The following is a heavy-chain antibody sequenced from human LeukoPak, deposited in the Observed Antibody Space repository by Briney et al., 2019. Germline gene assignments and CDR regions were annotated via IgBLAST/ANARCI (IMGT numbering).Heavy chain of an antibody. CDR2: ISWSSGSI. D-gene: IGHD4-17*01. V-gene: IGHV3-9*01. CDR1: GFTYDDYA. CDR3: AKVHSVAKVGDYKISNAFDI. J-gene: IGHJ3*02. Sequence: GGSLRLSCAASGFTYDDYAMHWVRQAPGKGLEWVSGISWSSGSIGYADSVKGRFTISRDNAKNSLYLQMNSLRAEDTALYYCAKVHSVAKVGDYKISNAFDIWGQGTMVTVSS.